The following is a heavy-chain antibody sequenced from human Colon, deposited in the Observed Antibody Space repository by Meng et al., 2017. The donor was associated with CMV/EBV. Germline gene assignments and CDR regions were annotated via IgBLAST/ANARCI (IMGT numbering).Heavy chain of an antibody. D-gene: IGHD1-1*01. CDR1: GFNFKSHW. CDR2: INEDGSQK. V-gene: IGHV3-7*01. CDR3: AKQLTGSAAWVFDP. Sequence: GGSLRLSCAVSGFNFKSHWMSWARQAPGKGLEWVANINEDGSQKYYADSLKGRFTISRDNAKNSLDLQVISLRAEDTALYYCAKQLTGSAAWVFDPWGQGTVVTVSS. J-gene: IGHJ5*02.